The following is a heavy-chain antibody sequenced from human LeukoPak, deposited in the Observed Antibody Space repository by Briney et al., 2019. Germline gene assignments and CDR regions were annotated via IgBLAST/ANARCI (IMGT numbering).Heavy chain of an antibody. CDR1: GFTFSDYY. CDR3: ARAIPRDTAMVPLDY. V-gene: IGHV3-11*04. D-gene: IGHD5-18*01. CDR2: ISSSGSTI. J-gene: IGHJ4*02. Sequence: PGGSLRLSCAASGFTFSDYYMSWIRQAPGKGLEWVSYISSSGSTIYYADSVKGRFTISRDNAKNSLYLQMNSLRDEDTAVYYCARAIPRDTAMVPLDYWGQGTLVTVSS.